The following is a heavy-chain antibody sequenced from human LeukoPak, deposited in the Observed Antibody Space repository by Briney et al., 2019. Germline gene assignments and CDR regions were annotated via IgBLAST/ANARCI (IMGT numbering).Heavy chain of an antibody. V-gene: IGHV1-8*01. CDR3: ARVFSHDYGDPLAYYMDV. J-gene: IGHJ6*03. Sequence: ASVKVSCKASGYTFTSYDINWVRQATGQGLEWMGWMNPNSGNTGYAQKFQGRVTMTRNTSISTAHMELSSLRSEDTAVYYCARVFSHDYGDPLAYYMDVWGKGTTVTISS. D-gene: IGHD4-17*01. CDR1: GYTFTSYD. CDR2: MNPNSGNT.